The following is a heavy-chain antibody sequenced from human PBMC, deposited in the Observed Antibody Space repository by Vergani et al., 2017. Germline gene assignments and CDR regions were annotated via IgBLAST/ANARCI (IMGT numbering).Heavy chain of an antibody. D-gene: IGHD2-15*01. CDR1: GFTFSSYA. CDR3: AKDELGFCGDISCLAMDV. Sequence: QVQLVESGGGVVQPGRSLRLSCAASGFTFSSYAMHWVRQAPGKGLEWVAVISYDGSNKYYADSVKGRFTISRDNSKNTLYLQMNSLRAEDTAVYYCAKDELGFCGDISCLAMDVWGQGTTVSVSS. V-gene: IGHV3-30-3*01. CDR2: ISYDGSNK. J-gene: IGHJ6*02.